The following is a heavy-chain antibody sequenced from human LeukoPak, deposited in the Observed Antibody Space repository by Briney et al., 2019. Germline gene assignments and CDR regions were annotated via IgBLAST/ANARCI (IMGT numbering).Heavy chain of an antibody. V-gene: IGHV3-48*03. J-gene: IGHJ4*02. Sequence: GGSLRLSCTASRFYFSTYDMNWVRQVPGKGLEWVSYIDSSASTTYYAGSVQGRFTISRDYAKNSLYLQMRSLRVEDTAFYYCASAHGGSGYDRPFDYWGQGTLVTVSS. CDR1: RFYFSTYD. CDR2: IDSSASTT. CDR3: ASAHGGSGYDRPFDY. D-gene: IGHD5-12*01.